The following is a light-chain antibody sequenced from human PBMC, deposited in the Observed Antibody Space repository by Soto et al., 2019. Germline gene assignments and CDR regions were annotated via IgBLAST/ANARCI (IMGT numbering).Light chain of an antibody. CDR1: QSVSNN. CDR2: GAS. Sequence: EIVLKQSACTLSLSPGERATLSCRASQSVSNNYLAWYQQKPGQAPRLLIFGASIRATGIPARFSGDGSETEFTLTISSLQSDDFAVYYCQQYSDWPPWRFGQGTKVDIK. CDR3: QQYSDWPPWR. J-gene: IGKJ1*01. V-gene: IGKV3-15*01.